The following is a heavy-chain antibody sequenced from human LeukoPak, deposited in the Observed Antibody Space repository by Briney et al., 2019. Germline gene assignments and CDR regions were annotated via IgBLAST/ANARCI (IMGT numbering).Heavy chain of an antibody. CDR2: IYYSGST. CDR3: ARVWFGEFNWFDP. D-gene: IGHD3-10*01. V-gene: IGHV4-59*01. J-gene: IGHJ5*02. CDR1: GGSISSYY. Sequence: SETLSLTCTVSGGSISSYYWSWIRQPPGKGLEWIGYIYYSGSTNYNTSLKSRVTISVDTSKNQFSLKLSSVTAADTAVYYCARVWFGEFNWFDPWGQGTLVTVSS.